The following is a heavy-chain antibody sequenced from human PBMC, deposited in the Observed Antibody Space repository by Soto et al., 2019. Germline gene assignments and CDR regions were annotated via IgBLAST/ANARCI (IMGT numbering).Heavy chain of an antibody. J-gene: IGHJ4*02. V-gene: IGHV4-59*08. D-gene: IGHD3-22*01. CDR1: GGSISSYY. CDR2: IYYSGST. Sequence: QVQLQESGPGLVKPSETLSLTCTVSGGSISSYYWSWIRQPPGKGLEWIGYIYYSGSTNYNPSLKSRVTISVDTSKNQFSLKLSSVTAADTAVYYCASHGYDSSGHYLYYFDYWGQGTLVTVSS. CDR3: ASHGYDSSGHYLYYFDY.